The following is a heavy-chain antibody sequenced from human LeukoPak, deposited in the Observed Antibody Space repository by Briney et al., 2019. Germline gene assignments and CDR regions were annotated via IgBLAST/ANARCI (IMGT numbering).Heavy chain of an antibody. D-gene: IGHD3-22*01. CDR3: AKSYDRSGYYVYFDF. CDR1: GGSISSYY. CDR2: ISYSGGT. J-gene: IGHJ2*01. V-gene: IGHV4-59*01. Sequence: PSESLSLTCSLSGGSISSYYWSWIRPPPGRGLEWMGYISYSGGTHYNPPLKRRVTISIDTSKNQFSLKLNSVTAADTAVYYCAKSYDRSGYYVYFDFWGRGTLVTVSS.